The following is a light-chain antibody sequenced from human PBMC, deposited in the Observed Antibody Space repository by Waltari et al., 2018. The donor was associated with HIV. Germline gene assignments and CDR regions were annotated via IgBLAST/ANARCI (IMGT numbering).Light chain of an antibody. Sequence: SSDLTQSPSLSVSPGPTAKITCSGDVLAKQFAFWCHRKPGQAPLLLIYKHTEGPSKTPERFSAATSGTTVTLTSSGVRAEDEAEYFCQSADTSGTSVLFGGGTTLTVL. CDR1: VLAKQF. CDR3: QSADTSGTSVL. V-gene: IGLV3-25*03. CDR2: KHT. J-gene: IGLJ2*01.